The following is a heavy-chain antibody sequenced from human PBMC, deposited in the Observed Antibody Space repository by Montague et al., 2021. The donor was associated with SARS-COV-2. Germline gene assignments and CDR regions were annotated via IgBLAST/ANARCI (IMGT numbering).Heavy chain of an antibody. J-gene: IGHJ5*02. V-gene: IGHV4-61*02. CDR1: GDSISRNNLY. CDR3: TIEGHITTICSGCPRNWFDP. Sequence: TLSLTCTLSGDSISRNNLYWTWIRQPVGKGLEWIGRISTTGSPEYNPSLKSRVTLSLDTSKNQFSLRLSSVTAADTAMYYCTIEGHITTICSGCPRNWFDPWGQGTLVTVSS. D-gene: IGHD2-2*01. CDR2: ISTTGSP.